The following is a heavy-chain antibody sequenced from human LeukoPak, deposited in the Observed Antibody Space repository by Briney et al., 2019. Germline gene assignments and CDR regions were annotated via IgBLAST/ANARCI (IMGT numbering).Heavy chain of an antibody. J-gene: IGHJ4*02. V-gene: IGHV3-43*02. CDR2: ISGDGGST. D-gene: IGHD2-15*01. CDR3: AKDNAGYCSGGSCYSDY. CDR1: GFTFDDYA. Sequence: GGSLRLSCAASGFTFDDYAMHWVRQAPGKGLEWVSFISGDGGSTYYADSVKGRFTISRDNSKNSLYLQMNSLRTEDTALYYCAKDNAGYCSGGSCYSDYWGQGTLVTVSS.